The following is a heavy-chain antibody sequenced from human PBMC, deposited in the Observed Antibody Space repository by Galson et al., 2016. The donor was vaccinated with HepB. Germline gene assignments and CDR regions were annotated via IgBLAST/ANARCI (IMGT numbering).Heavy chain of an antibody. V-gene: IGHV1-69*13. CDR1: GGTFSSSA. CDR3: AKDGEYGDYSFDY. D-gene: IGHD4-17*01. Sequence: SVKVSCKASGGTFSSSAISWVRQAPGQGLEWMGGIIPIFGTRNYAQKFQGRVTITADESTSTAYMELSSLRSEDTAMYYCAKDGEYGDYSFDYWGQGTLVTVSS. J-gene: IGHJ4*02. CDR2: IIPIFGTR.